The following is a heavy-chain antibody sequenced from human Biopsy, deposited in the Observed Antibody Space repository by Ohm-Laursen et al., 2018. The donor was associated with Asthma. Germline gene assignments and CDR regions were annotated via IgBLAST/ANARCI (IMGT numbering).Heavy chain of an antibody. CDR2: VNGDGRST. V-gene: IGHV3-74*01. J-gene: IGHJ5*02. D-gene: IGHD2-15*01. Sequence: GSLRLSCAASGFTFSSSWMHWVRQVLGKGLVWVSRVNGDGRSTSYADSVKGRFTISRDNAKNTLYLQMNSLRAEDTALYYCARGSSYWAFDPLGQGTLVT. CDR1: GFTFSSSW. CDR3: ARGSSYWAFDP.